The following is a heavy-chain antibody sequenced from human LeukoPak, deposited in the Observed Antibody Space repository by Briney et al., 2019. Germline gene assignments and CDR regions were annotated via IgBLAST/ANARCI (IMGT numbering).Heavy chain of an antibody. V-gene: IGHV3-23*01. CDR3: AKDTGIAPAGIFEY. CDR1: GFTFSSYA. D-gene: IGHD6-13*01. Sequence: GGPLRLSCAASGFTFSSYAMSWVRKAPGKALEWVSAISASDVSTYYADSVKGRFTISRDNSTNTLYLQMNSRRAEDTAVYYCAKDTGIAPAGIFEYWGEGTLVTVSS. CDR2: ISASDVST. J-gene: IGHJ4*02.